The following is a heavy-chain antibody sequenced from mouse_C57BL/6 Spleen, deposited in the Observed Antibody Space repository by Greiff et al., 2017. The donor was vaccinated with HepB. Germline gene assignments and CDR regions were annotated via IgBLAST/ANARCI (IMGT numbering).Heavy chain of an antibody. D-gene: IGHD2-5*01. J-gene: IGHJ3*01. CDR3: SRSDYSNWGFAY. CDR2: INPGSGGT. Sequence: VQVVESGAELVRPGTSVKVSCKASGYAFTNYLIEWVKQRPGQGLEWIGVINPGSGGTNYNEKFKGKATLTADKSSSTAYMQLSSLTSEDSAVYFCSRSDYSNWGFAYWGQGTLVTVSA. CDR1: GYAFTNYL. V-gene: IGHV1-54*01.